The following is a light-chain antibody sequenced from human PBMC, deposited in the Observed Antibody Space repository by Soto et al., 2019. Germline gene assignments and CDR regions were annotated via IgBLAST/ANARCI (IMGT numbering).Light chain of an antibody. V-gene: IGLV2-14*01. CDR2: DVN. CDR3: TSYASGSSHVV. Sequence: QSALTQPASVSGSPGQSITLSCTGTSSDIGGYDYVSWYQRHPGKAPKLIIYDVNNRPSGVSNRFSGSKSGNTASLTISGLQAEDEADYYCTSYASGSSHVVFGGGTQVTVL. CDR1: SSDIGGYDY. J-gene: IGLJ2*01.